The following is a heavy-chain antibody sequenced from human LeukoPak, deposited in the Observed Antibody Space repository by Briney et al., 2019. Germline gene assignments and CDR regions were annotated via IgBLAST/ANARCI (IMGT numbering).Heavy chain of an antibody. CDR1: GYNYNSHD. D-gene: IGHD7-27*01. J-gene: IGHJ4*02. CDR2: MSPNNDDT. CDR3: ARGVDAGVDY. Sequence: GASVKDSCKASGYNYNSHDINWVRQTRGQALEWMGWMSPNNDDTGYAQKFQGRVTFTRNTAISTVYMELSSLRSEDTAVYYCARGVDAGVDYWGQGTLVTVSS. V-gene: IGHV1-8*03.